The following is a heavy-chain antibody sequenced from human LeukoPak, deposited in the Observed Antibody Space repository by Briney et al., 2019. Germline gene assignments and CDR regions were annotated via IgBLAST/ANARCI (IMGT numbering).Heavy chain of an antibody. CDR3: AKKAARPYYFDY. CDR2: IKSKTDGGTT. V-gene: IGHV3-15*01. Sequence: GGSLRLSCATSAFIFNNAWMSWVRQAPGKGLEWVGRIKSKTDGGTTDYAAPVKGRFTISRDNSKNTLYLQMNSLRAEDTAVYYCAKKAARPYYFDYWGQGTLVTVSS. J-gene: IGHJ4*02. CDR1: AFIFNNAW. D-gene: IGHD6-6*01.